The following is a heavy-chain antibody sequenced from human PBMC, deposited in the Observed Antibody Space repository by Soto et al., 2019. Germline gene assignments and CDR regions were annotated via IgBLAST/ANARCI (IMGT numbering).Heavy chain of an antibody. CDR3: ARPEYSSSSYGMDV. CDR2: ISSSGSTI. Sequence: GGSLRLSCAASGFTFSSYSMNWVRQAPGKGLEWVSYISSSGSTIYYADSVKGRFTISRDNAKNSLYLQMNSLRDEDTAVYYCARPEYSSSSYGMDVWGQGTTVTVSS. J-gene: IGHJ6*02. V-gene: IGHV3-48*02. CDR1: GFTFSSYS. D-gene: IGHD6-6*01.